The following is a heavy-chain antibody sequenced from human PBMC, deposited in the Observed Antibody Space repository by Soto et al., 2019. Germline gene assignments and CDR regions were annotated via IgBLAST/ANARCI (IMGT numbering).Heavy chain of an antibody. CDR1: GFTFSNYY. J-gene: IGHJ4*02. CDR2: ISSTGRTI. D-gene: IGHD6-19*01. CDR3: ARSYSSGWEFDY. Sequence: GSLRLSCGASGFTFSNYYMSWIRQAPGKGLEWVSYISSTGRTIYYADSVKGRFTVSRDNAQNSLSLKLNSLRVEDTAVYYCARSYSSGWEFDYWGQGTQVTVPS. V-gene: IGHV3-11*01.